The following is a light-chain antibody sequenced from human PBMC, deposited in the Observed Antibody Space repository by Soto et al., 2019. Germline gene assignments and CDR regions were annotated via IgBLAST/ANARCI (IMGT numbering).Light chain of an antibody. V-gene: IGKV3-20*01. Sequence: EIVLTQSPGTLSLSPGERATLSCRASQSVSSRYLAWCQQKRRHPPRLLIYGASSRATGIPDRFSGSGSGTDFTPTISRLAPEEFVVSYCRQYSSSSYTFGQGTKLDIK. CDR2: GAS. J-gene: IGKJ2*01. CDR1: QSVSSRY. CDR3: RQYSSSSYT.